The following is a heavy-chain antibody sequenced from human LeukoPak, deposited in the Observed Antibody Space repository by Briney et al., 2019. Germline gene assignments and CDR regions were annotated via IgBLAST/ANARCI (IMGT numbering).Heavy chain of an antibody. Sequence: ASETLSLTCTVSDGSISSYYWSWIRQPPGKGLEWSGYIYYSGSTNYNPSFKSRVTISVDTSKNQFSLKLSSVTAAVTVVYYCARLVSGEQQLFYYYYGMDVWGQGTTVTVSS. CDR1: DGSISSYY. D-gene: IGHD6-13*01. J-gene: IGHJ6*02. CDR3: ARLVSGEQQLFYYYYGMDV. CDR2: IYYSGST. V-gene: IGHV4-59*01.